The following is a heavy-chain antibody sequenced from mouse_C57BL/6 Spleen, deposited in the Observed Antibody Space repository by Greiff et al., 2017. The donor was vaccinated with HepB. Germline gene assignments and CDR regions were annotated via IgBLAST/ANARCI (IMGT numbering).Heavy chain of an antibody. CDR3: TTRGTTVVATGY. D-gene: IGHD1-1*01. Sequence: DVKLVESGAELVRPGASVKLSCTASGFNIKDDYMHWVKQRPEQGLEWIGWIDPENGDTEYASKFQGKATITADTSSNTAYLQLSSLTSEDTAVYYCTTRGTTVVATGYWGQGTTLTVSS. V-gene: IGHV14-4*01. J-gene: IGHJ2*01. CDR1: GFNIKDDY. CDR2: IDPENGDT.